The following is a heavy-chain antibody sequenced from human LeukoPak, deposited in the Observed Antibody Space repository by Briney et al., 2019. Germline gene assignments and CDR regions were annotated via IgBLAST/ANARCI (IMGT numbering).Heavy chain of an antibody. V-gene: IGHV3-7*01. CDR3: ARADSTGAFDI. CDR1: GFTFSSYW. D-gene: IGHD3-22*01. Sequence: GGSLRLSCAASGFTFSSYWMTWVRQGPGMGLEWVANIKEDGSEKYYVDSVKGRFTISRDNAKNPLYLQMNSLRAEDTAVYYCARADSTGAFDIRGQGTMVTVS. J-gene: IGHJ3*02. CDR2: IKEDGSEK.